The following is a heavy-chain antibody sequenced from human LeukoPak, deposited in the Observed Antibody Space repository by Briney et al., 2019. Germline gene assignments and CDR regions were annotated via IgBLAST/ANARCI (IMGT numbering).Heavy chain of an antibody. J-gene: IGHJ4*02. CDR3: ARHSSSSYYFDY. Sequence: GSLRLSCAASGFXFSSYSINWVRQPPGKGLEWIGPISYSGSTYYSPSIKSRVNISVDTSKNQFSLKLSSVTAADTAVYYCARHSSSSYYFDYWGQGTLVTVSS. D-gene: IGHD6-13*01. V-gene: IGHV4-39*01. CDR1: GFXFSSYSIN. CDR2: ISYSGST.